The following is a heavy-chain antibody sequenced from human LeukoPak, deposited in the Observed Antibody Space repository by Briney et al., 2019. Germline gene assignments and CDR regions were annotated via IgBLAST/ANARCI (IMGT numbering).Heavy chain of an antibody. D-gene: IGHD5-12*01. J-gene: IGHJ5*02. CDR2: INHSGST. CDR1: GGSFSGYY. Sequence: SETLSLTCAVYGGSFSGYYWSWIRQPPGKGLEWIGEINHSGSTNYNPSLKSRVTISVDTSKNQFSLKLSSVTAADTAVYYCARLGADIVATIFWFDPWGQGTLVTVSS. CDR3: ARLGADIVATIFWFDP. V-gene: IGHV4-34*01.